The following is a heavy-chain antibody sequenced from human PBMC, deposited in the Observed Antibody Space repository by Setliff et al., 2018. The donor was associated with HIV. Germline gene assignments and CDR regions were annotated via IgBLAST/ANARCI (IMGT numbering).Heavy chain of an antibody. Sequence: PSEILSLTCTVSGGSISSYYWNWIRQPADKELEWIGRIYTSGSTNYNPSLKSRVTMSVDTSKNQFSLKLSSVTAADTAVYYCARGSFGDYEGSAEYLQHWGQGTLVTVPQ. V-gene: IGHV4-4*07. CDR3: ARGSFGDYEGSAEYLQH. D-gene: IGHD3-16*01. J-gene: IGHJ1*01. CDR2: IYTSGST. CDR1: GGSISSYY.